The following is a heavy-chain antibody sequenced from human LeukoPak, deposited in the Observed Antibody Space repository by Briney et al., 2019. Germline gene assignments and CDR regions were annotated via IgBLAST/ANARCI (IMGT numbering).Heavy chain of an antibody. D-gene: IGHD2-2*01. V-gene: IGHV1-2*02. CDR2: INPNSGGT. CDR3: ARTIVVVPAAINY. Sequence: ASVKVSCKASGYTFTGYYMHWVRQAPGQGLERMGWINPNSGGTNYAQKFQGRVTMTRDTSISTAYMELSRLRSDDTAVYYCARTIVVVPAAINYWGQGTLVTVSS. CDR1: GYTFTGYY. J-gene: IGHJ4*02.